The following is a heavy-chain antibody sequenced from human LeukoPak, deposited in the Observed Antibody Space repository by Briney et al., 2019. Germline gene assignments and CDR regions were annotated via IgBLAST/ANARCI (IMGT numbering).Heavy chain of an antibody. CDR3: ARLSGTYSRGGDH. CDR2: ISGSGYAI. V-gene: IGHV3-11*01. CDR1: GFTVSSNY. Sequence: GGSLRLSCAASGFTVSSNYISWVRQAPGKGLEWVSHISGSGYAIHHPGSVKGRFTISRDNAKNSLYLQMNSLRVEDSAVYYCARLSGTYSRGGDHWGQGTLVTVSS. D-gene: IGHD1-26*01. J-gene: IGHJ4*02.